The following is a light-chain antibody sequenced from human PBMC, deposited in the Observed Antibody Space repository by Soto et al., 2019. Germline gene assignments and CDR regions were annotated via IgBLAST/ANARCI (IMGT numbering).Light chain of an antibody. CDR2: GGS. Sequence: EIVLTQSPGTLSLSPGEIATLSCRASQSVSSSYLAWYQHKPGQSPRLLIYGGSARATGIPARFSGGGSGAEYTLTISSLQSEDFAVYYCQQYDKWPRTFGQGTKVDI. CDR1: QSVSSSY. CDR3: QQYDKWPRT. J-gene: IGKJ1*01. V-gene: IGKV3-15*01.